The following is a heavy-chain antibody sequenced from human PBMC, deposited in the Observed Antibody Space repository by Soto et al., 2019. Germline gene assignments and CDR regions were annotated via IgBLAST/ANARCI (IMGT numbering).Heavy chain of an antibody. CDR1: GFTFSSYG. CDR3: AKDGYYGSGSYRFYYYYYMDV. D-gene: IGHD3-10*01. V-gene: IGHV3-30*18. J-gene: IGHJ6*03. CDR2: ISYDGSNK. Sequence: GGSLRLSCAASGFTFSSYGMHWVRQAPGKGLEWVAVISYDGSNKYYADSVKGRFTISRDNSKNTLYLQMNSLRAEDTAVYYCAKDGYYGSGSYRFYYYYYMDVWGKGTTVTVSS.